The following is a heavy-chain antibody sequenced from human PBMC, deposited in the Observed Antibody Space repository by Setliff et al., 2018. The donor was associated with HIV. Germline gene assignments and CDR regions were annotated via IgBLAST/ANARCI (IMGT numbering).Heavy chain of an antibody. CDR2: VYYNWAT. J-gene: IGHJ6*03. CDR1: GDSFNGSHYL. CDR3: TRDPWGDDYYYNNMDV. V-gene: IGHV4-39*07. Sequence: PSETLSLTCTVSGDSFNGSHYLWGWIRQPPGKGLEWVGNVYYNWATDYNPSLKSRLTMSVDTSKNQFSLKVTSVTAADTAVYYCTRDPWGDDYYYNNMDVWGKGTTVTVSS. D-gene: IGHD2-21*02.